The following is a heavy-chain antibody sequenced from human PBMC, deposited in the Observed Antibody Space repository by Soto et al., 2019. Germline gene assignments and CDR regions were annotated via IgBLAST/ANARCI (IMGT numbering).Heavy chain of an antibody. D-gene: IGHD3-9*01. Sequence: SETLSLTCTVSGGSISSGGYYWSWIRQHPGKGLEWIGYIYYSGSTYYNPSLKSRVTISVDTSKNQFSLKLSSVTAADTAVYYCARGREYYDILTVYPYYFDYWGQGTLVTVSS. J-gene: IGHJ4*02. CDR2: IYYSGST. CDR3: ARGREYYDILTVYPYYFDY. CDR1: GGSISSGGYY. V-gene: IGHV4-31*03.